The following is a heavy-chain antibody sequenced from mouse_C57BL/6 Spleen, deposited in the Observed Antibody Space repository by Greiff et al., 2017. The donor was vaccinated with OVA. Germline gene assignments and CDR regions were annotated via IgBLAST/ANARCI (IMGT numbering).Heavy chain of an antibody. D-gene: IGHD2-4*01. V-gene: IGHV1-64*01. Sequence: QVQLKQPGAELVKPGASVKLSCKASGYTFTSYWMHWVKQRPGQGLEWIGMIHPNSGSTNYNEKFKSKATLTVDKSSNTAYMQLISLTSEDSAVYYCAKGTIYDDYSEGDMDYWGQGTSVTVST. CDR3: AKGTIYDDYSEGDMDY. CDR1: GYTFTSYW. J-gene: IGHJ4*01. CDR2: IHPNSGST.